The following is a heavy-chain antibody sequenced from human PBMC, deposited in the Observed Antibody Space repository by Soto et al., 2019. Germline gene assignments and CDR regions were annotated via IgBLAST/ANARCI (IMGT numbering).Heavy chain of an antibody. V-gene: IGHV6-1*01. CDR1: GDSVSSINAA. J-gene: IGHJ1*01. CDR3: ARTLSYRGGWYSDLPD. D-gene: IGHD6-19*01. CDR2: TYYRSKWHY. Sequence: SQTLSLTCDISGDSVSSINAAWNWIRQSPSRGLEWLGRTYYRSKWHYDYAVSVKGRITITPDTSRDQFSLHLRSVTPEDTAVYYCARTLSYRGGWYSDLPDWGQGTRVAVSS.